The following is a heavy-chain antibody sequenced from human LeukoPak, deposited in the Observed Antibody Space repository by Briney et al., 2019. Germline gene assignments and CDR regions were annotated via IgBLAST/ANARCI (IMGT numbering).Heavy chain of an antibody. Sequence: PGGSLRLSCAASGFTFSDYYMSWIRQAPGKGLEWVSYISSSGSTIYYADSVKGRFTISRDNAKNSLYLQMNGLRAEDTAVYYCASSESWYFSILDYWGQGTLVTVSS. J-gene: IGHJ4*02. CDR2: ISSSGSTI. D-gene: IGHD6-13*01. CDR3: ASSESWYFSILDY. V-gene: IGHV3-11*01. CDR1: GFTFSDYY.